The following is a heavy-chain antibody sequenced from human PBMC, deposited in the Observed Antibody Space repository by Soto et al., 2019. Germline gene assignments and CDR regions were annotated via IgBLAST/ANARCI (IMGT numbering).Heavy chain of an antibody. D-gene: IGHD3-3*01. CDR2: IKQDGSEK. Sequence: HPGGSLRLSCEASGFTFSSYWMSWVRQAPGKGLEWVANIKQDGSEKYYVDSVKGRFTISRDNAKNSLYLQMNSLRAEDTAVYYCARDLDLRDFWSGHFGGVWFDPWGQGTLVTAPQ. CDR3: ARDLDLRDFWSGHFGGVWFDP. CDR1: GFTFSSYW. J-gene: IGHJ5*02. V-gene: IGHV3-7*01.